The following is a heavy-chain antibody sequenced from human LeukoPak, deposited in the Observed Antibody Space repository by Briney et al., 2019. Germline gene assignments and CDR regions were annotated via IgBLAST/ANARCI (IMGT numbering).Heavy chain of an antibody. D-gene: IGHD3-10*01. V-gene: IGHV1-69*04. CDR1: GGTFSSYA. CDR2: IIPILGIA. CDR3: ASSYYYGSGSYYFDY. Sequence: SVKVPCKASGGTFSSYAISWVRQAPGQGLEWMGRIIPILGIANYAQKFQGRVTITADKSTSTAYMELSSLRSEDTAVYYCASSYYYGSGSYYFDYWGQGTLVTVSS. J-gene: IGHJ4*02.